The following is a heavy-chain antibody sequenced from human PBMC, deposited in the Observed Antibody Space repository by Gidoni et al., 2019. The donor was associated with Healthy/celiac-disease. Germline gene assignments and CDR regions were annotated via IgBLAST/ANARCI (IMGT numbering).Heavy chain of an antibody. CDR3: ARDLRWCYYDSSGYCVDAFDI. D-gene: IGHD3-22*01. Sequence: QVQLVQSGAEVKKPGSSVKVSCKASGGTFSSYAISWVRQAPGQGLEWMGGIIPIFGTANYAQKFQGRVTITADESTSTAYMELSSLRSEDTAVYYCARDLRWCYYDSSGYCVDAFDIWGQGTMVTVSS. CDR2: IIPIFGTA. J-gene: IGHJ3*02. CDR1: GGTFSSYA. V-gene: IGHV1-69*01.